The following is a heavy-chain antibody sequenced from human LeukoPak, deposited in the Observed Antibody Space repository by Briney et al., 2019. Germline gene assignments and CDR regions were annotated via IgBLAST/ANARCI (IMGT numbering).Heavy chain of an antibody. D-gene: IGHD4-23*01. CDR1: GFTFSSYS. J-gene: IGHJ4*02. CDR3: ARDLRTVVTDESFDY. CDR2: ISSSSSYI. V-gene: IGHV3-21*01. Sequence: NSGGSLRLSCAASGFTFSSYSMNWVRQAPGKGLEWVSSISSSSSYIYYADSVKGRFTISRDNAKNSLYLQMNSLRAEDTAVYYCARDLRTVVTDESFDYWGQGTLVTVSS.